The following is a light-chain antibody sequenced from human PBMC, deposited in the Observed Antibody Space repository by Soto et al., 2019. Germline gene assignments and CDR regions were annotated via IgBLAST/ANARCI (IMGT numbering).Light chain of an antibody. J-gene: IGKJ1*01. CDR3: QQDNDYLTWT. Sequence: DIQMTQSPSTLSASVGDRVTITCRASQSISKWLAWYQQKPGNAPKVLIFDASILESGVPSRFSGSGSGTEFTLTISSLQPDDFATYYCQQDNDYLTWTFGQGTNVEIK. CDR2: DAS. V-gene: IGKV1-5*01. CDR1: QSISKW.